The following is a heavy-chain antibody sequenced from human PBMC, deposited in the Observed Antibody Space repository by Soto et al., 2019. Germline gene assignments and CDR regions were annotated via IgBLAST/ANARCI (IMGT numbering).Heavy chain of an antibody. CDR3: AMDRGSYAPDS. Sequence: QVQLVQSGAEVKKPGASVKVSCKASGYTFTSYGISWVRQAPGQGLEWMGWISANKGNTNYAQKLQGRVTMTTDTSRSTADMELRSLRSDDTAVYYFAMDRGSYAPDSCGQGTPVTISS. J-gene: IGHJ4*02. CDR1: GYTFTSYG. CDR2: ISANKGNT. D-gene: IGHD1-26*01. V-gene: IGHV1-18*01.